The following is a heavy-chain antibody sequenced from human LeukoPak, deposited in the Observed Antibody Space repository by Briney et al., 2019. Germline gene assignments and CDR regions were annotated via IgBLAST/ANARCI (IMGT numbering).Heavy chain of an antibody. J-gene: IGHJ4*02. Sequence: SETLSLTCTVSGGSISSSINYWAWIRQPPGKGLEWIATTKYGASTFYNPSLRSRVTISVDTSKNQFSLKVNSVTAADTAVYYCARFSQYYDSPTHYLDYWGQGILVTVSS. D-gene: IGHD2/OR15-2a*01. V-gene: IGHV4-39*01. CDR2: TKYGAST. CDR3: ARFSQYYDSPTHYLDY. CDR1: GGSISSSINY.